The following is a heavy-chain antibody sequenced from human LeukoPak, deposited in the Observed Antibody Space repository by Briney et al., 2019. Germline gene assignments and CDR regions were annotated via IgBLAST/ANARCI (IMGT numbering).Heavy chain of an antibody. V-gene: IGHV1-2*02. CDR1: GYTFTGYY. CDR2: INPNSGGT. J-gene: IGHJ4*02. Sequence: ASVKVSCKASGYTFTGYYMYWVRQAPGQGLEWMGWINPNSGGTNYAQKFQGRVTVTRDTSISTTYMELSRLRSDDTAVYYCARGIAFGELFPEYYFDFWGQGTLVTVSS. CDR3: ARGIAFGELFPEYYFDF. D-gene: IGHD3-10*01.